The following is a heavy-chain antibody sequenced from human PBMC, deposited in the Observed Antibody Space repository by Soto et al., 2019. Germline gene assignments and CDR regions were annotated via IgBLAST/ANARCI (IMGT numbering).Heavy chain of an antibody. Sequence: LSLTCAASGFTFSSYSMNWVRQAPGKGLEWVSYISSSSSTIYYADSVKGRFTISRDNAKNSLYLQMNSLRAEDTAVYYCARESVAFDIWGQGTMVTVSS. CDR1: GFTFSSYS. V-gene: IGHV3-48*01. D-gene: IGHD4-17*01. CDR3: ARESVAFDI. CDR2: ISSSSSTI. J-gene: IGHJ3*02.